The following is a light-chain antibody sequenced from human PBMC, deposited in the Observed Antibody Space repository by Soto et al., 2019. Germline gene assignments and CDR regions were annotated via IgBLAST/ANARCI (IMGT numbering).Light chain of an antibody. Sequence: EIVMTQSPATLSVSPGDGATLSCRASQSVDSNLAWYQQKPGQAPRLLIYGASTRATGIPARFSGSGPGTEFTLTISSLEPEDSAVYYCQQRNMWPITFGQGTRLEI. V-gene: IGKV3-15*01. CDR1: QSVDSN. CDR2: GAS. J-gene: IGKJ5*01. CDR3: QQRNMWPIT.